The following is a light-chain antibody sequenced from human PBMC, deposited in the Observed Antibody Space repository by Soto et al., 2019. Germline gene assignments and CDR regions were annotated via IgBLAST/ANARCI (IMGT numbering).Light chain of an antibody. CDR2: YAS. V-gene: IGKV3-15*01. Sequence: EIMMTQSPATLSVSPGERATLSCRASQSVRNNLAWYQQRRGQAPRLLIYYASTRATGVPARFSGSGSGTGFTLTISSLQSEDSALYYCQQYNNWPPITFGQGTRLEIK. J-gene: IGKJ5*01. CDR3: QQYNNWPPIT. CDR1: QSVRNN.